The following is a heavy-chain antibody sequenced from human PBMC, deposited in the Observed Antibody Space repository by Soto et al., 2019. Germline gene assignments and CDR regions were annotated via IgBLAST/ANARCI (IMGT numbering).Heavy chain of an antibody. CDR1: GFTFSSYG. V-gene: IGHV3-30*18. CDR3: AKEPMTTVTYWYFEL. CDR2: ISYDGSNK. Sequence: GGSLRLSCAASGFTFSSYGMHWVRQAPGKGLEWVAVISYDGSNKYYADSVRGRFTISRDNSKNTLYLQMNSLRAEDTAVYYCAKEPMTTVTYWYFELWGRGTLVPVSS. J-gene: IGHJ2*01. D-gene: IGHD4-17*01.